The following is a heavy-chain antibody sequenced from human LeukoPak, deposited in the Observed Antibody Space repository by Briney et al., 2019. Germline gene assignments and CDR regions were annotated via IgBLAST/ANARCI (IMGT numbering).Heavy chain of an antibody. V-gene: IGHV3-9*01. D-gene: IGHD6-19*01. CDR3: AKDIRGGGSGWTFDY. J-gene: IGHJ4*02. CDR1: GFIFDDYA. CDR2: ISWNSGSI. Sequence: PGRSLRLSCAASGFIFDDYAMHWVRQAPGKGLEWVSGISWNSGSIGYADSVKGRFTISRDNAKNSLFLQMNSLRAEDTALYYCAKDIRGGGSGWTFDYWGQGTLVTVSS.